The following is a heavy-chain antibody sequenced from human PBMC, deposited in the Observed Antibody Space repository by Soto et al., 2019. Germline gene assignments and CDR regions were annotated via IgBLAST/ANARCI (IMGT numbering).Heavy chain of an antibody. J-gene: IGHJ5*02. V-gene: IGHV1-8*01. CDR2: MNPHSGNT. D-gene: IGHD3-16*02. CDR1: GYTFTSYD. Sequence: QVQLVQSGAEVKQPGASVKVSCKASGYTFTSYDINWVRQATGQGLEWMGWMNPHSGNTGYAQKFQGRVTTTRNTSISTAYIALTSLISKATAVYDCATDRRSHDPWGQGSLVTVSS. CDR3: ATDRRSHDP.